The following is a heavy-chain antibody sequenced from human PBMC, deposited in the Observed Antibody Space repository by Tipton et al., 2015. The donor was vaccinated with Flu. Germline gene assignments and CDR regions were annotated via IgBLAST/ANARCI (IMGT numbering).Heavy chain of an antibody. V-gene: IGHV1-2*02. J-gene: IGHJ6*02. CDR2: INPNSGGT. CDR3: ARATYSSSWHTYGMDV. CDR1: GYTFTGYY. D-gene: IGHD6-13*01. Sequence: QLVQSGAEVKKPGASVKVSCKASGYTFTGYYMHWVRQAPGQGLEWMGWINPNSGGTVYAQKFQGRVTMTWDTSISTAFMELSRLRSDDTAVHFCARATYSSSWHTYGMDVWGQGTTVTVSS.